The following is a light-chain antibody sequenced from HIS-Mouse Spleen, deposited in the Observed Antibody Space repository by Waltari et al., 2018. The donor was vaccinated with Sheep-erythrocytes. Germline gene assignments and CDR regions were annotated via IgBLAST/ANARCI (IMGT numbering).Light chain of an antibody. V-gene: IGLV3-1*01. J-gene: IGLJ2*01. Sequence: SYELTQPPSVSVSPGQTASITCSGDKLGDKYACWYQQKPGQSPVLVIYQDSKRPSGIPERFSGSNSGNTATLTISGTQAMDEADYYCQAWESSTAWNVVFGGGTKLTVL. CDR2: QDS. CDR1: KLGDKY. CDR3: QAWESSTAWNVV.